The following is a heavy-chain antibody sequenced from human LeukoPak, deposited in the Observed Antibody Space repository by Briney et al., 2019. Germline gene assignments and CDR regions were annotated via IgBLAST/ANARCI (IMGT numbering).Heavy chain of an antibody. D-gene: IGHD2-2*01. CDR2: IYPSGTT. V-gene: IGHV4-4*07. CDR1: GGSINTYY. J-gene: IGHJ5*02. CDR3: ARETCSSASCYWDNWFDP. Sequence: SETLSLTCTVSGGSINTYYWNWIRQSAGKGLEWIGRIYPSGTTNYNPSLKSRVTISVDKPKNQFSLKLTSVTAADTAVYYCARETCSSASCYWDNWFDPWGQGTLVTVSS.